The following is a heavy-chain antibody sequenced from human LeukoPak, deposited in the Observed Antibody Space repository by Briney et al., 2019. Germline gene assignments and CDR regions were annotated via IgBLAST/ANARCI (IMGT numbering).Heavy chain of an antibody. Sequence: ASVKVSCKASGYTFTSYAMNWVRQAPGQGLEWMGWINAGNGNTKYSQKFQGRVTITRDTSANTAYMELSSLRSEDTAVYYCARRQRGISGSYYDYWGQGTLVTVSS. CDR2: INAGNGNT. D-gene: IGHD1-26*01. CDR1: GYTFTSYA. V-gene: IGHV1-3*01. CDR3: ARRQRGISGSYYDY. J-gene: IGHJ4*02.